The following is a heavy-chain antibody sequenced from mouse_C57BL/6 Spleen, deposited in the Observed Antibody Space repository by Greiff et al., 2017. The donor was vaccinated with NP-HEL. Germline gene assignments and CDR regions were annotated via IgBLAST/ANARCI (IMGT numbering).Heavy chain of an antibody. CDR1: GFTFSDYY. D-gene: IGHD1-1*01. CDR3: ARRSTTVVGAMDY. Sequence: EVQGVESGGGLVQPGGSLKLSCAASGFTFSDYYMYWVRQTPEKRLEWVAYISNGGGSTYYPDTVKGRFTISRDNAKNTLYLQMSRLKSEDTAMYYCARRSTTVVGAMDYWGQGTSVTVSS. CDR2: ISNGGGST. V-gene: IGHV5-12*01. J-gene: IGHJ4*01.